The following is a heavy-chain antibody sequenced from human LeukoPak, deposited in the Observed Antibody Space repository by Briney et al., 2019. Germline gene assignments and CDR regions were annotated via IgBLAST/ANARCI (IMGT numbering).Heavy chain of an antibody. Sequence: PGGSLRLSCEASGLTVSSNYRNWVRQAPGKGLEWVSYISSSGSTIYYADSVKGRFTISRDNAKNSLYLQMNSLRAEDTAVYYCARIRGMASDPWGQGTLVTVSS. J-gene: IGHJ5*02. CDR3: ARIRGMASDP. CDR1: GLTVSSNY. CDR2: ISSSGSTI. V-gene: IGHV3-48*03. D-gene: IGHD3-16*01.